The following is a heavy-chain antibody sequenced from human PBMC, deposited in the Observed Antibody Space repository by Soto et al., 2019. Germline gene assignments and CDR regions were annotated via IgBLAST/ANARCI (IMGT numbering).Heavy chain of an antibody. CDR1: GYTFTSYG. D-gene: IGHD1-26*01. CDR2: SSAHNGKT. Sequence: QVHLVQSRAEVKKPGASVKVSCKASGYTFTSYGITWERQAPGQGLEWMGWSSAHNGKTDYAQKLQGRVIVTRDTSTSTAYMELRSLRSDDTAVYYCARGSYGDYWGQGALVTVSS. CDR3: ARGSYGDY. J-gene: IGHJ4*02. V-gene: IGHV1-18*01.